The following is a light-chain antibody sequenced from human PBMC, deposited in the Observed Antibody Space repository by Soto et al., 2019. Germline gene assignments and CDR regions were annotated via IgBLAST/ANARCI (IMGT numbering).Light chain of an antibody. CDR2: GAS. CDR3: QQYGSSLLFT. V-gene: IGKV3-20*01. Sequence: EIVLTQSPGILSLSPGERATLSCRASQSVSSSYLAWYQQIPGQAPRLLIYGASSRATGIPDRFSGSGSGTDFSLTISRLEPEDFAVYYCQQYGSSLLFTFGPGTKVDIK. J-gene: IGKJ3*01. CDR1: QSVSSSY.